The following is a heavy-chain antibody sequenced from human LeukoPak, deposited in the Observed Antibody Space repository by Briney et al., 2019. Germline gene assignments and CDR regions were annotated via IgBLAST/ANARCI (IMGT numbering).Heavy chain of an antibody. CDR3: ARGRNSGSYYIYYFDY. J-gene: IGHJ4*02. V-gene: IGHV1-18*01. CDR2: ISAYNGNT. Sequence: ASVKVSCKASGYTFTGYGISWVRQAPGQGLEWMGWISAYNGNTNYAQKLQGRVTMTTDTSTSTAYMELRSLRSDDTAVYYCARGRNSGSYYIYYFDYWGQGTLVTVSS. D-gene: IGHD1-26*01. CDR1: GYTFTGYG.